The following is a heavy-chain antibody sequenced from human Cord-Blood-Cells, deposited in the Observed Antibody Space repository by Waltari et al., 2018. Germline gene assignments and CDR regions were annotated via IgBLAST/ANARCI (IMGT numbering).Heavy chain of an antibody. CDR1: GYTFTGYY. D-gene: IGHD2-2*01. J-gene: IGHJ5*02. CDR2: INPNSGGT. CDR3: ARGDLSSTSCYQFDP. Sequence: QVQLVQSGAEVKKPGASVKVSCKASGYTFTGYYMHWVRQAPGQGLEWMGWINPNSGGTNYAQKFQGRVTMTRDTSISTAYMELSRLRSDDTAVYYCARGDLSSTSCYQFDPWGQGTLVTVSS. V-gene: IGHV1-2*02.